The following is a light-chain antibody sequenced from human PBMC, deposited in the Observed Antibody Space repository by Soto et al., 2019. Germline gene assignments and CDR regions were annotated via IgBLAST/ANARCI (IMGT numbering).Light chain of an antibody. CDR2: GNS. Sequence: QSVLTQPPPVSGAPGQRVTISCTGSSSNIGAGYDVHWYQQLPGTAPKLLIYGNSNRPSGVPDRFSGSKSGTSASLAITGLRAEDEADYYCQSYDSRLSGSVLGPGTKVTVL. CDR1: SSNIGAGYD. V-gene: IGLV1-40*01. CDR3: QSYDSRLSGSV. J-gene: IGLJ1*01.